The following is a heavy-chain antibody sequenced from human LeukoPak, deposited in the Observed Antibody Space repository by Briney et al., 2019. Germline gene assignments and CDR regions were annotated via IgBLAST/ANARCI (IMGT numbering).Heavy chain of an antibody. CDR3: ARVGYSYGYPYYYYMDV. D-gene: IGHD5-18*01. CDR1: GYSISSGYY. CDR2: IYHSGST. Sequence: SETLSLTCTVSGYSISSGYYWGWIRQPPGKGLEWIGSIYHSGSTYYNPSLKSRVTISVDTSKNQFSLKLSSVTAADTAVYYCARVGYSYGYPYYYYMDVWGKGTTVTVSS. V-gene: IGHV4-38-2*02. J-gene: IGHJ6*03.